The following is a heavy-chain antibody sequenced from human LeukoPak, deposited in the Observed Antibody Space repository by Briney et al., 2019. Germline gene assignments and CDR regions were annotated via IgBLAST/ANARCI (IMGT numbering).Heavy chain of an antibody. CDR1: GFTLSNYW. V-gene: IGHV3-23*01. CDR3: AKDLDYYDSSGYYRLFDY. J-gene: IGHJ4*02. CDR2: ISGSGGST. D-gene: IGHD3-22*01. Sequence: GGSLRLSCAASGFTLSNYWMHWVRQAPGKGLEWVSAISGSGGSTYYADSVKGRFTISRDNSKNTLYLQMNSLRAEDTAVYYCAKDLDYYDSSGYYRLFDYWGQGTLVTVSS.